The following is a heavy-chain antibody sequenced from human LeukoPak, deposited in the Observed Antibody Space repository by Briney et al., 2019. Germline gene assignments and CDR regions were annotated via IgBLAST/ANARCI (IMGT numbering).Heavy chain of an antibody. CDR3: ARGESNWFDP. CDR1: GGSFSGYY. Sequence: PSETLSLTCAVYGGSFSGYYWSWIRQPPGQGLEWIGEINHSGSTNYNPSLKSRVTISVDTSKNQFSLKLSSVTAADTAVYYCARGESNWFDPWGQGTLVTVSS. CDR2: INHSGST. J-gene: IGHJ5*02. V-gene: IGHV4-34*01.